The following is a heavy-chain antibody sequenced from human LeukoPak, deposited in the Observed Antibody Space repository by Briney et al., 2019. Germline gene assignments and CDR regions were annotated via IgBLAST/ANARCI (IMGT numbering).Heavy chain of an antibody. CDR2: IYYSGST. D-gene: IGHD2-2*01. J-gene: IGHJ5*02. CDR1: GGSISSGDYY. CDR3: ARFDCSSTSCAGGWFDP. Sequence: SQTLSLTCTVSGGSISSGDYYWSWIRQPPGKGLEWIGYIYYSGSTYYNPSLKSRVTISVDTSKNQFSLKLSSVTAADTAVYYCARFDCSSTSCAGGWFDPWGQRTLVTVSS. V-gene: IGHV4-30-4*08.